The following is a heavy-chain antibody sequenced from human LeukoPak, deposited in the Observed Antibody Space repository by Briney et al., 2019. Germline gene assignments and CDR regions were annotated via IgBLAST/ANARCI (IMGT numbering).Heavy chain of an antibody. CDR3: ARDLELLWFGEFDAFDI. D-gene: IGHD3-10*01. J-gene: IGHJ3*02. CDR2: IYTSGST. V-gene: IGHV4-61*02. CDR1: GGSISSGSYY. Sequence: SETLPLTCTVSGGSISSGSYYWSWIRQPAGKGLEWLGRIYTSGSTNYNPSLKSRVTISVDTSKNQFSLKLSSVTAADTAVYYCARDLELLWFGEFDAFDIWGQGTMVTVSS.